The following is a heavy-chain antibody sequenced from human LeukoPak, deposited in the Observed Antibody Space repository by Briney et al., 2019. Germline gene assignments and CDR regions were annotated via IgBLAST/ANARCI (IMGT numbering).Heavy chain of an antibody. CDR1: GYSFTGYY. Sequence: GASVKDSCKASGYSFTGYYMHWVRQAPGQGLEWMGWINPNSGGTNYAQKFQGRVTMTRDTSISTAYMELSRLTSDDTAVYYCARPKEDSSGYAYFDYWGQGTLVTVSS. D-gene: IGHD3-22*01. J-gene: IGHJ4*02. V-gene: IGHV1-2*02. CDR2: INPNSGGT. CDR3: ARPKEDSSGYAYFDY.